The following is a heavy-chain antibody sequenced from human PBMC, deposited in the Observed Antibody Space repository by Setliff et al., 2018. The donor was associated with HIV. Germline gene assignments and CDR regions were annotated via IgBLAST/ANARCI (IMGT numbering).Heavy chain of an antibody. D-gene: IGHD2-8*01. CDR1: GESFSGYY. CDR3: ARGAPYCNHGVCHLFDY. J-gene: IGHJ4*01. Sequence: SSETLSLTCAVYGESFSGYYWTWIRQPAGKGLEWLGEINHSGRARYNPSLKSRVTILVDTSKNQFSLRLSSVTAADTAVYYCARGAPYCNHGVCHLFDYWGHGNRVTVSS. V-gene: IGHV4-34*01. CDR2: INHSGRA.